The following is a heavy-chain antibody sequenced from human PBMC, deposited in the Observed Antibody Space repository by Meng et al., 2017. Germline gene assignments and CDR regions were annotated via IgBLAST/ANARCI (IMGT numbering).Heavy chain of an antibody. CDR1: GFTFSSYW. V-gene: IGHV3-74*01. D-gene: IGHD3-10*01. CDR3: ARVKMVRGFYYGMDV. J-gene: IGHJ6*02. CDR2: INSDGSST. Sequence: GESLKISCAASGFTFSSYWMHWVRQAPGKGLVWVSRINSDGSSTSYADSVKGRFTISRDNAKNTLYLQMNSLRAEDTAVYYCARVKMVRGFYYGMDVWGQGTMVTVSS.